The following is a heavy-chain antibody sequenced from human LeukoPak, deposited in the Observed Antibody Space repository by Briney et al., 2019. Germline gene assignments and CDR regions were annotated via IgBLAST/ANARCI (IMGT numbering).Heavy chain of an antibody. J-gene: IGHJ4*02. CDR1: EFIVSINY. CDR2: IYNSGST. Sequence: GSLRLSCAVSEFIVSINYMTWVRQAPGKGLEWIGYIYNSGSTNYNPSLKSRVTISLDTSKNQFSLKLSSVTAADTAVYYCARGVVAAAGRTFDFWGQGTLVTVSS. CDR3: ARGVVAAAGRTFDF. V-gene: IGHV4-59*02. D-gene: IGHD6-13*01.